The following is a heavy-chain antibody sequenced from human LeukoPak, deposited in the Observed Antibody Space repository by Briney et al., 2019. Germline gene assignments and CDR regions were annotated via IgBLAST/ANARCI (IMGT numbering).Heavy chain of an antibody. CDR3: ARDTYYYDSGGYYYVKWIDY. D-gene: IGHD3-22*01. Sequence: GGSLRLSCAASGFTFSSYGMHWVRQAPGKGLEWVAVISFDGSNKNYADSVKGRFTISRDNAKNSLYLQMNSLRAEDTAVYFCARDTYYYDSGGYYYVKWIDYWGQGTLVTVSS. CDR2: ISFDGSNK. J-gene: IGHJ4*02. V-gene: IGHV3-30*03. CDR1: GFTFSSYG.